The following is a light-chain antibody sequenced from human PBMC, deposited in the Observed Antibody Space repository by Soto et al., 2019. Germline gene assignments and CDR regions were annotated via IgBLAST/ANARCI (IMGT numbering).Light chain of an antibody. V-gene: IGLV2-8*01. CDR1: TSDVGGCNS. CDR3: SSYAGSNNVV. J-gene: IGLJ1*01. Sequence: QSALTQPASVSGAPGQSITISCTGTTSDVGGCNSVSWYQQHPGKAPKLMIYEVSRRPSGVPERFSGSKSGNTASLTVSGLQADDEAHYYCSSYAGSNNVVFGTGTKLTVL. CDR2: EVS.